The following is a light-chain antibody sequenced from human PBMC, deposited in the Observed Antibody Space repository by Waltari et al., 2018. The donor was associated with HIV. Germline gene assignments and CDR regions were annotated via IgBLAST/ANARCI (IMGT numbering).Light chain of an antibody. Sequence: DIQMTPSPSSVSASVGDRVTITCRESQSVDSWLGWYQQQPGKAPYLLICAASTLHSGVPSRFSASGSGTEFTLTISSLQPEDFATYYCQQATSFPITCGQGTRLEIK. V-gene: IGKV1-12*01. J-gene: IGKJ5*01. CDR1: QSVDSW. CDR3: QQATSFPIT. CDR2: AAS.